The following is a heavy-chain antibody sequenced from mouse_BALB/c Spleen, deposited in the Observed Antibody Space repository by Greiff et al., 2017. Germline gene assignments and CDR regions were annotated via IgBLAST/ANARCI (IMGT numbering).Heavy chain of an antibody. D-gene: IGHD1-1*01. Sequence: QVQLQQSGPQLVRPGASLKISCKASGYSFTSYWMHWVKQRPRQGLEWIGMIDPSDSETRLNQKFKDKATLTVDKSSSTAYMQLSSPTSEDSAVYYCARDYGSSYRTWFAYGGQGTLVTVSA. CDR3: ARDYGSSYRTWFAY. J-gene: IGHJ3*01. CDR1: GYSFTSYW. V-gene: IGHV1-52*01. CDR2: IDPSDSET.